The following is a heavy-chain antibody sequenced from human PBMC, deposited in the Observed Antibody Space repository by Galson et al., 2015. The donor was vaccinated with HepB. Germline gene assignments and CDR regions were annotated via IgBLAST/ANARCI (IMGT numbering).Heavy chain of an antibody. J-gene: IGHJ5*02. CDR1: GGSISSSSYY. CDR2: IYYSGST. D-gene: IGHD4-17*01. CDR3: ARHQPYGDYDAGWFGP. V-gene: IGHV4-39*01. Sequence: SETLSLTCTVSGGSISSSSYYWGWIRQPPGKGLEWIGSIYYSGSTYYNPSLKSRVTISVDTSKNQFSLKLSSVTAADTAVYYCARHQPYGDYDAGWFGPWGQGTLVTVSS.